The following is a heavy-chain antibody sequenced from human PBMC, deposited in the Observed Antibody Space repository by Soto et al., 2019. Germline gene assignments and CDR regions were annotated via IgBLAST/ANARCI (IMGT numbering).Heavy chain of an antibody. CDR1: GESISSGGYY. CDR2: IYDTESA. V-gene: IGHV4-31*03. Sequence: QVQLQESGPGLVKPSQTLSLTCNVSGESISSGGYYWSWIRHHPGKGLEWIGYIYDTESAYYNPSHKSRVTISMDTSKNQFAMRLSSVTAADTAVYYCARASSSSSAADYWGQGILGTVSS. J-gene: IGHJ4*02. D-gene: IGHD6-6*01. CDR3: ARASSSSSAADY.